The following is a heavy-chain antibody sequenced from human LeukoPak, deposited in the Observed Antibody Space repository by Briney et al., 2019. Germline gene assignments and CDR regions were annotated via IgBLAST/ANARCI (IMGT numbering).Heavy chain of an antibody. J-gene: IGHJ3*02. CDR2: IYYSGST. Sequence: PSETLSLTCTVSGGPISSTSYYWGWIRQPPGKGLEWIGSIYYSGSTYYNPSLKSRVTISVDTSKNQFSLKLSSVTAADTAVYYCARRRSLRSGSYPRLYAFDIWGQGTMVTVSS. D-gene: IGHD3-10*02. CDR1: GGPISSTSYY. CDR3: ARRRSLRSGSYPRLYAFDI. V-gene: IGHV4-39*07.